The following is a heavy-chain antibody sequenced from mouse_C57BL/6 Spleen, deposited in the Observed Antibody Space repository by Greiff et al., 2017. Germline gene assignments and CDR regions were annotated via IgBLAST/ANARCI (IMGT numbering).Heavy chain of an antibody. CDR3: ARRDYYGSSYLYYAMDD. Sequence: EVKLMESGGGLVKPGGSLKLSCAASGFTFSDYGMHWVRQAPEKGLEWVAYISSGSSTIYYADTVKGRFTISRDNAKNTLFLQMTSLRSEDTAMYYCARRDYYGSSYLYYAMDDWGQGTSVTVSS. D-gene: IGHD1-1*01. V-gene: IGHV5-17*01. CDR2: ISSGSSTI. J-gene: IGHJ4*01. CDR1: GFTFSDYG.